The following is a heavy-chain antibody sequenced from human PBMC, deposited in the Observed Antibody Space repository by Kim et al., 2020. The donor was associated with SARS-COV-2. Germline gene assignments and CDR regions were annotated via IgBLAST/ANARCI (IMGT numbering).Heavy chain of an antibody. V-gene: IGHV4-59*01. Sequence: PSLKSRVTISADTSKNQFSLRLSSVTAADTAVYYCARDTHPGHDFAGFDYWGQGNLVTVSS. D-gene: IGHD3-3*01. CDR3: ARDTHPGHDFAGFDY. J-gene: IGHJ4*02.